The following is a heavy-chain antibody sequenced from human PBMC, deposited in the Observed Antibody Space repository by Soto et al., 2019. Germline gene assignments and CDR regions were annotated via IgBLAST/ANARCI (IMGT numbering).Heavy chain of an antibody. D-gene: IGHD3-22*01. J-gene: IGHJ3*02. Sequence: SETLSLTYAVYGGSFSGYYWSWIRQPPGKGLEWIGEINYSGSTNYNPSLKSRVTISVDTSKNQFSRKLSSVTAADTAVYYCARDVFYYDSSAPVAFDIWGQGTMVTVSS. CDR2: INYSGST. V-gene: IGHV4-34*01. CDR1: GGSFSGYY. CDR3: ARDVFYYDSSAPVAFDI.